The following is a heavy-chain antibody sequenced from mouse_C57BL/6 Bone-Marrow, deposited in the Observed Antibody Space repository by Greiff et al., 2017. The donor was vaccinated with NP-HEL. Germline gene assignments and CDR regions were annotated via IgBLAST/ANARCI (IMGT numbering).Heavy chain of an antibody. CDR2: IDPSDSYT. Sequence: VQLQQPGAELVMPGASVKLSCKASGYTFTSYWMHWVKQRPGQGLEWIGEIDPSDSYTNYNQKFKGKSTLTVDKSSSTAYMQLSSLTSEDSAVYYCASGAGDGYYSWYFDVWGTGTTVTVSS. CDR1: GYTFTSYW. CDR3: ASGAGDGYYSWYFDV. J-gene: IGHJ1*03. D-gene: IGHD2-3*01. V-gene: IGHV1-69*01.